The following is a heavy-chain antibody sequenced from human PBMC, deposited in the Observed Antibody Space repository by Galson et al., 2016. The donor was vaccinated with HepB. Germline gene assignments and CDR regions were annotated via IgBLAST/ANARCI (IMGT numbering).Heavy chain of an antibody. CDR3: AQGRWSYRHTWYESFGH. D-gene: IGHD4-23*01. J-gene: IGHJ4*02. Sequence: SLRLSCAASGFTLTTYAMHWVRQAPGKGLEWVAVISADGSTTYYADSVKGRFTISRETSKNTLYLQMNSLTAADTAVYYCAQGRWSYRHTWYESFGHWGQGSLVTVSS. CDR1: GFTLTTYA. V-gene: IGHV3-30*18. CDR2: ISADGSTT.